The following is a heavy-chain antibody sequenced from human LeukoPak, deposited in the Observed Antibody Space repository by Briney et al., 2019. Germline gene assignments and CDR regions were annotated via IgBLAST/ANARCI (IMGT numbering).Heavy chain of an antibody. CDR3: AKAYSSSWYGRIDY. J-gene: IGHJ4*02. Sequence: GGSLRLSCAGSGFTFSSYAMSWVRQAPGKGLEWVSAFSGSGGGTYYADSVKGRFTISRDNSKNTLYLQMNSLRAEDTAVYYCAKAYSSSWYGRIDYWGQGTLVTVSS. V-gene: IGHV3-23*01. D-gene: IGHD6-13*01. CDR2: FSGSGGGT. CDR1: GFTFSSYA.